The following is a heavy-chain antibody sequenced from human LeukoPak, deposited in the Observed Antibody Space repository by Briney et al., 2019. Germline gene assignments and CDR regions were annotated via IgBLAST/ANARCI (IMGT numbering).Heavy chain of an antibody. Sequence: ASVKVSCKASGYTFTSYAMHWVRQAPGQRLEWMGWINAGNGNTKYSQRFQGRVTITRDTSASTAYMELSSLRSEDTAVYYCAREGSGWYCDYWGQGTLVTVSS. CDR2: INAGNGNT. CDR1: GYTFTSYA. D-gene: IGHD6-19*01. J-gene: IGHJ4*02. V-gene: IGHV1-3*01. CDR3: AREGSGWYCDY.